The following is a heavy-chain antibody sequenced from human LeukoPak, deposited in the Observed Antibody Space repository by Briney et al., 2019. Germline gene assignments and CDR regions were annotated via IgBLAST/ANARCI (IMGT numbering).Heavy chain of an antibody. D-gene: IGHD4-23*01. CDR1: GYSFHTYW. Sequence: GESLKISCKGSGYSFHTYWIGWVRQVPGKGLEWMGIIYPGDSDTRYSPSFQGQVTISADRSISTAYLQWSSLKASDTAMYYCTRLRESVVIHYWGQGTLVTVSS. V-gene: IGHV5-51*01. CDR2: IYPGDSDT. J-gene: IGHJ4*02. CDR3: TRLRESVVIHY.